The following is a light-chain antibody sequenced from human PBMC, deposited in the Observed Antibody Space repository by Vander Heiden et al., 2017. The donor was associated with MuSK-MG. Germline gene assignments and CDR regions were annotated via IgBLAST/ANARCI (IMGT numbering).Light chain of an antibody. CDR2: AAT. V-gene: IGKV1-39*01. Sequence: DTQMTQSPSSLSASVGDRVTITCRASQSISSYLNWYQQKPGKAPKLLIYAATSLQSGVPSRFSGSGSGTDFTLTISSLQPEDFAIYYCQQSDSTPLTFGQGTKVEIK. CDR1: QSISSY. J-gene: IGKJ1*01. CDR3: QQSDSTPLT.